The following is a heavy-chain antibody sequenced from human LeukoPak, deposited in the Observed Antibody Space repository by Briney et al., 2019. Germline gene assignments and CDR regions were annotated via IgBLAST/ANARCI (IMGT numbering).Heavy chain of an antibody. J-gene: IGHJ4*02. D-gene: IGHD3-3*01. CDR1: GCTFTSYD. V-gene: IGHV1-8*01. Sequence: ASVKVSCKASGCTFTSYDINWVRQATGQGLEWMGWMNPNSGNTGYAQKFQGRVTMTRNTSISTAYMELSSLRSEDTAVYYCARVRYDFWSGYYRRHYFDYWGQGTLVTVSS. CDR2: MNPNSGNT. CDR3: ARVRYDFWSGYYRRHYFDY.